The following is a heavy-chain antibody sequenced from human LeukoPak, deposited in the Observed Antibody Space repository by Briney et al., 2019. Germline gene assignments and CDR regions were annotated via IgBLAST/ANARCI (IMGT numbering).Heavy chain of an antibody. D-gene: IGHD5-24*01. J-gene: IGHJ4*02. CDR1: GGSIRSYY. V-gene: IGHV4-59*08. CDR2: IYYSGST. CDR3: ARHGRWLQRGSFDY. Sequence: SETLSLTCTVSGGSIRSYYWSWIRQPPGKGLEWIGYIYYSGSTNYNPSLKSRVTISVDTSKNQFSLKLSSVTAADTAVYYCARHGRWLQRGSFDYWGQGTLVTVSS.